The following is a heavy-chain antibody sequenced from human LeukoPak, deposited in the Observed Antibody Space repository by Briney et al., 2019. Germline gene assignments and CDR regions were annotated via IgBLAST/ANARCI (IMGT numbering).Heavy chain of an antibody. Sequence: ASVKVSCEASGYTFTSYGITWARQAPGQGLEWMGWISAYNGNTNYAQNLQGRVTMTTDTSTSTAYVELRSLRSDDTAVYYCARGGVVPAAMGGFDYWGQGTLVTVSS. J-gene: IGHJ4*02. D-gene: IGHD2-2*01. V-gene: IGHV1-18*01. CDR2: ISAYNGNT. CDR3: ARGGVVPAAMGGFDY. CDR1: GYTFTSYG.